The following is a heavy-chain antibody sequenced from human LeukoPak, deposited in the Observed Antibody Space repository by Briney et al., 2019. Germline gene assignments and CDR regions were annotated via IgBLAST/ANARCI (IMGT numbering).Heavy chain of an antibody. J-gene: IGHJ4*02. D-gene: IGHD5-24*01. V-gene: IGHV3-7*01. CDR1: GFTFSNFW. Sequence: GGSLRLSCATSGFTFSNFWMSWVRQAPGKGLEWVANIKQDGSEKYYVDSVKGRFTISRDNAKNSLCLQMNSLRDEDTAVYYCANGDGFDYWGQGTLVTVSS. CDR2: IKQDGSEK. CDR3: ANGDGFDY.